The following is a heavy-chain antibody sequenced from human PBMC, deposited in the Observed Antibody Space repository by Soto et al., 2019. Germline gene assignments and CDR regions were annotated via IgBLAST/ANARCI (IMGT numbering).Heavy chain of an antibody. J-gene: IGHJ3*01. Sequence: EVQLVESGGGLIQPGGSLRLSCAASGFTFSSNDMNWVRQAPGKGLEWVSRIYSGGSTDYADSVKGRFTITRDNSKNTLYLQMISLRAADTAVYYCAARPLLPGAPWGQGTMVTVSS. D-gene: IGHD2-15*01. CDR3: AARPLLPGAP. CDR2: IYSGGST. CDR1: GFTFSSND. V-gene: IGHV3-53*01.